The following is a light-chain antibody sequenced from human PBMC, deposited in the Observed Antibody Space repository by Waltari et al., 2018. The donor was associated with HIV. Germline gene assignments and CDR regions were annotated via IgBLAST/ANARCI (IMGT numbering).Light chain of an antibody. CDR2: LEGSGSD. J-gene: IGLJ2*01. Sequence: PVLTPSSSSSASLVSSVKPTCTMSIGHINYIFACHQQQAGKAPRCMMKLEGSGSDNKGNGIPDRCSGSSYGADLYLTISSVQSDDEADYYCETWVRNTRVFGAGTKLTVL. CDR1: IGHINYI. CDR3: ETWVRNTRV. V-gene: IGLV4-60*03.